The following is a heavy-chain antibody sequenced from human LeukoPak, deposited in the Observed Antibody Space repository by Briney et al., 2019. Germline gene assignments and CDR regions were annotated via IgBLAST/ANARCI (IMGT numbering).Heavy chain of an antibody. J-gene: IGHJ5*02. V-gene: IGHV4-28*01. D-gene: IGHD4-17*01. Sequence: SETLSLTCDVSGHSISRSDWWGWIRQPPGKGLEWIGYIFYSGSTYYNPSLKSRVTMSIDTSRNQFSLKLSSVTAIDTAVYYCARMRGSMTTANWFDPWGQGTLVTVFS. CDR1: GHSISRSDW. CDR3: ARMRGSMTTANWFDP. CDR2: IFYSGST.